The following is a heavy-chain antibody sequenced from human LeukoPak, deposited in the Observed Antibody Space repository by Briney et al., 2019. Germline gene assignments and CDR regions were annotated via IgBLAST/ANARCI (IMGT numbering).Heavy chain of an antibody. CDR3: VRGIYYDSGRNCFDP. CDR1: GGSISSYY. CDR2: SSTTGNT. Sequence: PSETLSLTCTVSGGSISSYYWSWIRQPGGKGLEWIGRSSTTGNTNYNPSLKSRVTMSVDTSKNQFSLRLTSVTAADTAVYYCVRGIYYDSGRNCFDPWGQGTLVTVSS. J-gene: IGHJ5*02. D-gene: IGHD3-22*01. V-gene: IGHV4-4*07.